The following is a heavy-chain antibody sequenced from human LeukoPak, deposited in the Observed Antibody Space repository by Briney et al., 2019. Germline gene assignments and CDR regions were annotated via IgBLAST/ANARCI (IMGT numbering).Heavy chain of an antibody. J-gene: IGHJ6*03. CDR1: GFTFSSYW. CDR2: IDTDGSNT. Sequence: PGGSLRLSCAASGFTFSSYWIHWVRQAPGKGLVWVSRIDTDGSNTNYADSVKGRFTISRDNAQNTVYLQMNSLRAEDTAVYYCARVGTYYYDSSLYYYYMDVWGKGTTVTVSS. D-gene: IGHD3-22*01. CDR3: ARVGTYYYDSSLYYYYMDV. V-gene: IGHV3-74*01.